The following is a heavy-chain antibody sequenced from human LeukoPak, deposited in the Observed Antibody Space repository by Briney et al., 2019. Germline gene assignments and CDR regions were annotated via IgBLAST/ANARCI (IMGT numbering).Heavy chain of an antibody. Sequence: GRSLRLSCAASGFTFSSYGMHWVRQAPGKGLEWVAVIWYDGSNKYYADSVKGRFTISRDNSKNTLYLQTNSLRAEDTAVYYCARDIVVPAAIPYYYYGMDVWGQGTTVTVSS. V-gene: IGHV3-33*01. J-gene: IGHJ6*02. CDR3: ARDIVVPAAIPYYYYGMDV. CDR2: IWYDGSNK. CDR1: GFTFSSYG. D-gene: IGHD2-2*01.